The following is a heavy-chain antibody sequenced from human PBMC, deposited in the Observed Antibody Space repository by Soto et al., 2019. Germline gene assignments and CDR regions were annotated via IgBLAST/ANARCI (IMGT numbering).Heavy chain of an antibody. CDR2: IIPIFGTA. D-gene: IGHD4-4*01. V-gene: IGHV1-69*13. J-gene: IGHJ6*02. CDR3: ARAIEYSNYVFGGLYGMDV. CDR1: GGTFSSYA. Sequence: SVKVSGKASGGTFSSYAISWVRQAPRQGLEWMGGIIPIFGTANYAQKFQGRVTITADESTSTAYMELSSLRSEDTAVYYCARAIEYSNYVFGGLYGMDVWGQGTTVTVSS.